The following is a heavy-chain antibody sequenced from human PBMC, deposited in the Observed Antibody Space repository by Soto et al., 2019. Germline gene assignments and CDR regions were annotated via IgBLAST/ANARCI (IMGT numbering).Heavy chain of an antibody. D-gene: IGHD3-9*01. J-gene: IGHJ6*02. CDR3: ARGMNYDILTGYYSRGYYYYGMDV. CDR2: ISYDGSNK. Sequence: PGGSLRLSCAASGFTFSSYAMHWVRQAPGKGLEWVAVISYDGSNKYYADSVKGRFTISRDNSKNTLYLQMNSLRAEDTAVYYCARGMNYDILTGYYSRGYYYYGMDVWGQGTTVTAP. V-gene: IGHV3-30-3*01. CDR1: GFTFSSYA.